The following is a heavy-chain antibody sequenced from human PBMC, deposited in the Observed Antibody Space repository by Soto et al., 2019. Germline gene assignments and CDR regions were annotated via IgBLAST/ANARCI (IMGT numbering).Heavy chain of an antibody. J-gene: IGHJ4*02. D-gene: IGHD2-2*01. Sequence: GQPLKISSKGSGYSFTSYWIGWVRQMPGKGLEWMGIIYPGDSDTRYSPSFQGQVTISADKSISTAYLQWSSLKASDTAMYYCARRGSCSSTSCYLVDYWGQGTLVTVSS. CDR3: ARRGSCSSTSCYLVDY. V-gene: IGHV5-51*01. CDR2: IYPGDSDT. CDR1: GYSFTSYW.